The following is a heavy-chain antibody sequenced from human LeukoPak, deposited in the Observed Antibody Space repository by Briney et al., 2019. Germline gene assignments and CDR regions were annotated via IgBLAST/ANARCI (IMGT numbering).Heavy chain of an antibody. D-gene: IGHD2-2*01. CDR1: GYTFISYD. J-gene: IGHJ3*02. V-gene: IGHV1-18*01. CDR2: ISTYNGKT. CDR3: ARVGGVDNALDI. Sequence: ASVKVSCKASGYTFISYDINWVRQAPGQGLEWMGWISTYNGKTNYAQNFQGRVTMTTDTSTSTAYMELRSLSSDDTAVYYCARVGGVDNALDIWGQGTMVTVSS.